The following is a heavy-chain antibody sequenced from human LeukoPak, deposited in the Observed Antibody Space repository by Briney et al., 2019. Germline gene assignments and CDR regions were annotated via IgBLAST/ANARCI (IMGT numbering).Heavy chain of an antibody. J-gene: IGHJ4*02. CDR2: INPNSGGT. V-gene: IGHV1-2*02. D-gene: IGHD3-22*01. CDR1: GYTFTGYY. Sequence: ASVKVSCKASGYTFTGYYMHWVRQAPGQGLEWMGWINPNSGGTNYAQKFQGRVTMTRDTSISTAYMELSGLRSDDTAVYYCARDRNGDYDSSGYFWGQGTLVTVSS. CDR3: ARDRNGDYDSSGYF.